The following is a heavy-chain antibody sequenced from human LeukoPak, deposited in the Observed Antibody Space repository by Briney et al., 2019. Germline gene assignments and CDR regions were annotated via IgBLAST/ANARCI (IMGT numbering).Heavy chain of an antibody. CDR2: INTNTGNP. D-gene: IGHD6-13*01. J-gene: IGHJ5*02. CDR3: ARGFKSSWYSGVSLRNSTWFDP. CDR1: GYTFTSYA. V-gene: IGHV7-4-1*02. Sequence: ASVKVSCKASGYTFTSYAMNWVRQAPGQGLEWMGWINTNTGNPTYAQGFTGRFVFSLDTSVSTAYLQISRLKAEDTAVYYCARGFKSSWYSGVSLRNSTWFDPWGQGTLVTVSS.